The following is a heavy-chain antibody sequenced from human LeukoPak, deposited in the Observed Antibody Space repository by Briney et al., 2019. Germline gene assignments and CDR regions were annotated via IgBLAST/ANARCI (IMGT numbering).Heavy chain of an antibody. CDR2: ISYDGSNK. Sequence: GGSLRLSCAASGFTFSNYAMHWVRQAPDKGLEWVAVISYDGSNKYYADSVKGRLTISRDNSKNTLYLQMNSLRAEDTAVYYCAKEVQNFFDYWGQGTLVTVSS. CDR3: AKEVQNFFDY. J-gene: IGHJ4*02. D-gene: IGHD1-1*01. V-gene: IGHV3-30-3*01. CDR1: GFTFSNYA.